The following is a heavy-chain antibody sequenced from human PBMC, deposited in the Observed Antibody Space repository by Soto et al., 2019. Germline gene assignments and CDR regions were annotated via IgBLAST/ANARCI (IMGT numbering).Heavy chain of an antibody. CDR2: IYYSGST. J-gene: IGHJ4*02. CDR1: GGSISSSSYY. Sequence: SETLSLTCTVSGGSISSSSYYWGWIRQPPGRGLEWIGSIYYSGSTYYNPSLKSRVTISVDTSKNQFSLKLSSVTAADTAVYYCARAMVRGVSIKYYFDYWGQGTLVT. V-gene: IGHV4-39*01. D-gene: IGHD3-10*01. CDR3: ARAMVRGVSIKYYFDY.